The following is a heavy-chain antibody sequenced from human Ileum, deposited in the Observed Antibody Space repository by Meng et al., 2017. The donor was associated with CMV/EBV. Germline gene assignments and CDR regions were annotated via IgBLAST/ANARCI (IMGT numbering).Heavy chain of an antibody. CDR2: ITSSGSMI. J-gene: IGHJ4*02. CDR1: GFPFSVYY. V-gene: IGHV3-11*01. Sequence: SGFPFSVYYMSWIRQAPGKGLEWISYITSSGSMIYYADSVKGRFTISRDNAKNSLYLQMNSLRAEDTAVYYCARGAPYYYDTTVYYKYWGRGTLVTVSS. D-gene: IGHD3-22*01. CDR3: ARGAPYYYDTTVYYKY.